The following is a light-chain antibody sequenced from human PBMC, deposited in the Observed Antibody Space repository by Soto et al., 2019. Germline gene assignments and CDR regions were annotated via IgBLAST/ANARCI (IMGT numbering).Light chain of an antibody. CDR2: GGS. Sequence: EIVLTQSPGTLSLSPGERATLSCRASQSIRSSSLAWYQQKPGQAPRLLIYGGSGRATGIPDRFSGGGSGTDFSLTISRLETEDFSVYYCHQYGSSPLTFGGGTKVDIK. CDR1: QSIRSSS. V-gene: IGKV3-20*01. CDR3: HQYGSSPLT. J-gene: IGKJ4*01.